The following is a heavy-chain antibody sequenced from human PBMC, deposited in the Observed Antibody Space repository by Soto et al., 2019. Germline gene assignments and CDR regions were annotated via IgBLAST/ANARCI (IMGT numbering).Heavy chain of an antibody. Sequence: QVQLVESGGGVVQPGRSLRLSCAASGFTFSDYAMHWVRHVPGQGLEWVAVISFDGNIKYDADSVTGRFTISRDNSKITLFLQMDGLQVEDTAVYFGARAPRRYCTSSRCLGLYGLAVCVQGTAVTFSS. CDR1: GFTFSDYA. CDR2: ISFDGNIK. CDR3: ARAPRRYCTSSRCLGLYGLAV. V-gene: IGHV3-30-3*01. J-gene: IGHJ6*02. D-gene: IGHD2-2*01.